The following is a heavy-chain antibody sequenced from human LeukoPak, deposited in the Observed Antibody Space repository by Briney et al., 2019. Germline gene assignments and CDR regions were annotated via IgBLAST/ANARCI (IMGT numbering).Heavy chain of an antibody. CDR3: ARDKARLLWFGELRSYGMDV. J-gene: IGHJ6*04. D-gene: IGHD3-10*01. CDR1: GFTFSSYE. CDR2: ISSSGSTI. Sequence: GGSLRLSCAASGFTFSSYEMNWVRQAPGKGLEWVSYISSSGSTIYYADSVKGRFTISRDNAKNSLYLQMNSLRAEDTAVYYCARDKARLLWFGELRSYGMDVWGEGTTVTVSS. V-gene: IGHV3-48*03.